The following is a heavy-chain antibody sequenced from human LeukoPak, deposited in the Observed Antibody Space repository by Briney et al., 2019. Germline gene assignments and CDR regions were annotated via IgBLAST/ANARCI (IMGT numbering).Heavy chain of an antibody. V-gene: IGHV3-33*01. Sequence: PGGSLRLSCAASGFTFSSFGMHWVRQAPGKGLEWVAVIWYDASNKYYADSVKGRFTISRDNSKNTLYLHMNSLRDDDTAVYYCVGGVGVSRFNYLDPWGQGTLVIVSS. D-gene: IGHD1-7*01. CDR3: VGGVGVSRFNYLDP. CDR1: GFTFSSFG. CDR2: IWYDASNK. J-gene: IGHJ5*02.